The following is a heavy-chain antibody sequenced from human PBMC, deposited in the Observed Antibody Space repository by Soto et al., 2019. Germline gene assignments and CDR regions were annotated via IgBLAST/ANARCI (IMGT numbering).Heavy chain of an antibody. CDR3: ARRGYGDYYFDY. CDR1: GGTVSSTY. V-gene: IGHV3-66*04. Sequence: SQRLSCAASGGTVSSTYMSWVHQAPGKGLEWVSVIYSGGSTYYADSVKGRFTISRDNSKNTLYLQMNSLRAEDTAVYYCARRGYGDYYFDYWGQGTLVTVSS. CDR2: IYSGGST. D-gene: IGHD4-17*01. J-gene: IGHJ4*02.